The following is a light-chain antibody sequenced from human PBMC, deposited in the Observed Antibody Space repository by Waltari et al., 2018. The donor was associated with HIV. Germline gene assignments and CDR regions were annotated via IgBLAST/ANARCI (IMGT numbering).Light chain of an antibody. CDR3: QQFHSYWT. CDR2: KVS. V-gene: IGKV1-5*03. J-gene: IGKJ1*01. CDR1: QSVNEW. Sequence: IQMTQSPATLSASVGDSVTITCRASQSVNEWLAWFQQKPGKAPKLLISKVSTLERGVPSRFSGSGSGTKFTLTISSLQPDDFATYYCQQFHSYWTFGQGTRVEIK.